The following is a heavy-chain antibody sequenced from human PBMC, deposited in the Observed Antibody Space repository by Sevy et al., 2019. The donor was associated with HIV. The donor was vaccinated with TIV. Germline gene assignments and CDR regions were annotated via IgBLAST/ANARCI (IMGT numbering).Heavy chain of an antibody. Sequence: GGSLRLSCAASGFTFSNAWMSWVRQAPGKGLEWVGRIKSKTDGGTTDYAAPVKGRFTISREDSKNTLYLQMNSLKTEDTAVYYCTTASRGVWGSYRRRLDYWGQGTLVTVSS. V-gene: IGHV3-15*01. J-gene: IGHJ4*02. CDR2: IKSKTDGGTT. CDR1: GFTFSNAW. D-gene: IGHD3-16*02. CDR3: TTASRGVWGSYRRRLDY.